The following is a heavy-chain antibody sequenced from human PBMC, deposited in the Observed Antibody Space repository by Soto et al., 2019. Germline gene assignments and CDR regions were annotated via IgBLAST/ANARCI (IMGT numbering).Heavy chain of an antibody. CDR1: GGTFSSYA. D-gene: IGHD3-9*01. Sequence: SVKVSCKASGGTFSSYAISWVRQAPGQGLEWMGGIIPIFGTANYAQKFQGRVTITADESTSTAYMELSSLRSEDTAVYYCARASPDILTGYMTYYYYYGMDVWGQGTTVTVSS. CDR3: ARASPDILTGYMTYYYYYGMDV. V-gene: IGHV1-69*13. CDR2: IIPIFGTA. J-gene: IGHJ6*02.